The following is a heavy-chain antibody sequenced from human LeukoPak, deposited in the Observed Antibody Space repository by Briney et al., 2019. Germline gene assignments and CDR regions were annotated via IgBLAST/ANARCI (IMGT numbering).Heavy chain of an antibody. CDR1: GYTFTSYA. V-gene: IGHV1-3*01. D-gene: IGHD5-24*01. CDR2: INAGNGNT. J-gene: IGHJ6*02. Sequence: ASVKVSCKASGYTFTSYAMHWVRQAPGQRLEWMGWINAGNGNTKYSQKLQGRVTITADKSTSTAYMELSSLRSEDTAVYYCARQDGQPPYYYYGMDVWGQGTTVTVSS. CDR3: ARQDGQPPYYYYGMDV.